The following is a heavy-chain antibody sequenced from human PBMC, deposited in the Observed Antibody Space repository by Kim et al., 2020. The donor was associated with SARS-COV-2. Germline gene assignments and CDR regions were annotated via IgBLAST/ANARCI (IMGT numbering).Heavy chain of an antibody. D-gene: IGHD5-18*01. CDR2: ISAYNGDT. V-gene: IGHV1-18*01. Sequence: ASVKVSCTASGYTFNRYGISWARQAPGQGLEWMGWISAYNGDTNYAQKFQGRVTMTTDAFTTTVYMELRSLRSDDTAVYYCARVSISEGGYTYGLLTNYYGMDVWGQGTTVTVSS. CDR1: GYTFNRYG. CDR3: ARVSISEGGYTYGLLTNYYGMDV. J-gene: IGHJ6*02.